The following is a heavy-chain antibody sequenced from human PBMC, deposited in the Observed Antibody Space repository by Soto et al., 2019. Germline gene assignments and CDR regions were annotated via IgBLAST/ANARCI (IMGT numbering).Heavy chain of an antibody. CDR3: AKTMIIGARGV. J-gene: IGHJ6*02. D-gene: IGHD3-22*01. CDR1: GFTLSLNY. Sequence: PGGSLRLSCAASGFTLSLNYMTWVRQAPGKGLEWVSLINTNGDTYYADSVKGRFTMSRDNSKNTLFLQMNSLRAEDTAVYYCAKTMIIGARGVWGQGTTVTVSS. V-gene: IGHV3-66*01. CDR2: INTNGDT.